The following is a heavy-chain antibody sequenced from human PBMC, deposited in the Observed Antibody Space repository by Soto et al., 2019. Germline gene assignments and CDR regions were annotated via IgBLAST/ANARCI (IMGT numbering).Heavy chain of an antibody. V-gene: IGHV4-30-4*01. CDR2: IYYSGST. CDR3: ARSTPYYGEYYFDY. Sequence: SETLSLTCTVSGGSISSGDYYWSWIRQPPGKGLEWIGYIYYSGSTYYNPSLKSRVTISVDTSKNQFSLKLSSVTAADTAVYYCARSTPYYGEYYFDYWGQGTLVTVSS. CDR1: GGSISSGDYY. D-gene: IGHD4-17*01. J-gene: IGHJ4*02.